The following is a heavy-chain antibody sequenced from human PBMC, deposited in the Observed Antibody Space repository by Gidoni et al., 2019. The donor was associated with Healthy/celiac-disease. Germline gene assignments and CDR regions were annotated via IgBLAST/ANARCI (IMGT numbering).Heavy chain of an antibody. J-gene: IGHJ3*02. CDR2: ISGSGGST. Sequence: EAQLLESGGGLVQPGGYLRLSWAASGLTFSSYAMSWVRQAPGKGLEWGAAISGSGGSTYSADSVKGRFTISRDNSKNTLYLQMNSLRSEDTAVYYWAKVGVHYDSSGYMGAFDIWGQGTMVTVSS. D-gene: IGHD3-22*01. CDR1: GLTFSSYA. V-gene: IGHV3-23*01. CDR3: AKVGVHYDSSGYMGAFDI.